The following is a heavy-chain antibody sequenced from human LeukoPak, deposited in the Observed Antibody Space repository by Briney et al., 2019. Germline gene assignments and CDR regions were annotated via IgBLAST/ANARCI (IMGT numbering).Heavy chain of an antibody. V-gene: IGHV4-30-4*01. J-gene: IGHJ5*02. Sequence: SQTLSLTCTVSGVSISSGDYYWSWLRQPPGKGLEWIGYIYYSGSTYYNPSLKSRVTISVDTSKNQFSLKLSSVTAADTAVYYCAREVVAASNWFDPWGQGTLVTVSS. CDR3: AREVVAASNWFDP. CDR1: GVSISSGDYY. D-gene: IGHD2-15*01. CDR2: IYYSGST.